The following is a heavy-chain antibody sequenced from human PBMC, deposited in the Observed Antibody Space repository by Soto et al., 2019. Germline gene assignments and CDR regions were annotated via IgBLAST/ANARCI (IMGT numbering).Heavy chain of an antibody. CDR2: ITGSGRDT. CDR3: VKNGFDNSPSAIDS. J-gene: IGHJ4*02. D-gene: IGHD3-10*01. V-gene: IGHV3-23*01. CDR1: GFTFRNNV. Sequence: QTGGSLRLSSAASGFTFRNNVLSWVRQAPGKGLDWVSGITGSGRDTYYADSVKGRFTISRDNSKNMVFLQMNSLRAEDTALYYCVKNGFDNSPSAIDSWGPGTLVTVSS.